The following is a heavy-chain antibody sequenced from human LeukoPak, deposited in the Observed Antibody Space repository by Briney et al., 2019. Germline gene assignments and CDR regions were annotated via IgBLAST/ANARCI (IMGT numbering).Heavy chain of an antibody. CDR3: AREGLLLGYDPTRDFDY. V-gene: IGHV1-2*02. Sequence: GASVKVSCNASGYTFTGYYMHWVRQAPGQGLEWMGWINPNSGGTNYAQKFQGRVTMTRDTSISTAYMELSRLRSDDTAVYYCAREGLLLGYDPTRDFDYWGQGTLVTVSS. D-gene: IGHD2-15*01. CDR1: GYTFTGYY. J-gene: IGHJ4*02. CDR2: INPNSGGT.